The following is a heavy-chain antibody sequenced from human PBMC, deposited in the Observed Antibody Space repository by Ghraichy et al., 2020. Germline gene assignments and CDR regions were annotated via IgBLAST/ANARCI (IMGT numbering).Heavy chain of an antibody. CDR3: AREHRRVPRNVGARDYFDY. Sequence: SETLSLTCTVSGASITNDYWTWIRQTAGKGLEWNGRVHSSGTTDYNPSLKSQVTISLDTSKNQFSLTGTSVTAADTGGYFCAREHRRVPRNVGARDYFDYWGQGSVVTVSS. V-gene: IGHV4-4*07. CDR1: GASITNDY. CDR2: VHSSGTT. J-gene: IGHJ4*02. D-gene: IGHD1-26*01.